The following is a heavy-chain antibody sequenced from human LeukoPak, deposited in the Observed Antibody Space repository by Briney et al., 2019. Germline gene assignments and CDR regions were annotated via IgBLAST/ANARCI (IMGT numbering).Heavy chain of an antibody. CDR1: GYSFTSSD. CDR3: ARGSGWRSNFYYYMDV. J-gene: IGHJ6*03. CDR2: MNPNNGNT. Sequence: ASVTVSCKASGYSFTSSDINWVRQAPGQGLEWMGWMNPNNGNTEYAQKFQGRLTITSNTATFTAYMELSSLTAEDTAIYYCARGSGWRSNFYYYMDVWGKGTTVTVSS. D-gene: IGHD6-19*01. V-gene: IGHV1-8*03.